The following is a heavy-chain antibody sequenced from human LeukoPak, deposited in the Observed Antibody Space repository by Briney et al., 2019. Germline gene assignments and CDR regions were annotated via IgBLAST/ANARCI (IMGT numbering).Heavy chain of an antibody. D-gene: IGHD6-13*01. CDR3: ASHTAIAATGPPSRYFDY. Sequence: GGSLRLSCAASGFTFSSYSMNWVRQAPGKGLEWVSYISSSGSTIYYADSVKGRFTISRDNAKNSLYLQMNSLRAEDTAVYYCASHTAIAATGPPSRYFDYWGQGTLVTVSS. V-gene: IGHV3-48*04. CDR1: GFTFSSYS. J-gene: IGHJ4*02. CDR2: ISSSGSTI.